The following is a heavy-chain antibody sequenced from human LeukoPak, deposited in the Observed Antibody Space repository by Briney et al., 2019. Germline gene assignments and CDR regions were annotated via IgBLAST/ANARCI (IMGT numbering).Heavy chain of an antibody. Sequence: PSETLSLTCTVSGGSISSYYWSWIRQPPGKGLEWIGYIYHSGSTYYNPSLKSRVTISVDRSKNQFSLKLSSVTAADTAVYYCARAFSGSHYYFPNFDYRGQGTLVTVSS. CDR1: GGSISSYY. V-gene: IGHV4-59*12. CDR3: ARAFSGSHYYFPNFDY. CDR2: IYHSGST. J-gene: IGHJ4*02. D-gene: IGHD1-26*01.